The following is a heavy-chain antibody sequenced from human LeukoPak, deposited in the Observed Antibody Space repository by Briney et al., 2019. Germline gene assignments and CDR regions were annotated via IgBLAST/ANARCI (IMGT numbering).Heavy chain of an antibody. D-gene: IGHD3-16*01. V-gene: IGHV4-61*02. CDR1: GVSITSGSYY. Sequence: SETLSLTCSVSGVSITSGSYYWGWIRQSAGKGLEWIGRVHSSGDIYHNAAFRSRAAVSGDASKNQFSLQLSSVTAADTAVYYCGRGASAKDAVFFDYWGQGTLITVSS. CDR3: GRGASAKDAVFFDY. J-gene: IGHJ4*02. CDR2: VHSSGDI.